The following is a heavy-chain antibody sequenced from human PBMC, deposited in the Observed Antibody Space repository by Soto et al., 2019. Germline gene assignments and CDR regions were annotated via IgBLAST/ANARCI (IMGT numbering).Heavy chain of an antibody. J-gene: IGHJ4*02. CDR3: ARDGYSTNFAY. Sequence: GGSLRLSCAASGFTFSSYAMSWVRQAPGKGLEWVSTISGSGGSTYYVDSVKGRFTISRDNSKNTLYMQMNSLRAEDTAVYYCARDGYSTNFAYWGQGTLVTVSS. CDR1: GFTFSSYA. V-gene: IGHV3-23*01. D-gene: IGHD6-13*01. CDR2: ISGSGGST.